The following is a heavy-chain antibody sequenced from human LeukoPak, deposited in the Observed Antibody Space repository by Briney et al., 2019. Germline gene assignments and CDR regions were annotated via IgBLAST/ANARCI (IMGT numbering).Heavy chain of an antibody. J-gene: IGHJ6*04. Sequence: GGSLRLSCAASGFTFSDHAMNWVRQAPGKGLEWVSYISSSGSTIYYADSVKGRFTISRDNAKNSLYLQMNSLRAEDTAVYYCAELGITMIGGVWGKGTTVTISS. V-gene: IGHV3-48*03. CDR1: GFTFSDHA. CDR3: AELGITMIGGV. CDR2: ISSSGSTI. D-gene: IGHD3-10*02.